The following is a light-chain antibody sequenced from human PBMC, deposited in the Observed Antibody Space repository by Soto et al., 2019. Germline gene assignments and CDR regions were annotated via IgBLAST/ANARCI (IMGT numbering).Light chain of an antibody. Sequence: EIVLTQSPATLSLSPGERATLSCRASQIVTSYLAWYQHKHGQAPRLLIHDASSRDTGIPARFSGSGSGTHFTLTISSLEPEDCAVYYCQQRSDWPPSLTFGGGTKVEIK. CDR1: QIVTSY. V-gene: IGKV3-11*01. J-gene: IGKJ4*01. CDR3: QQRSDWPPSLT. CDR2: DAS.